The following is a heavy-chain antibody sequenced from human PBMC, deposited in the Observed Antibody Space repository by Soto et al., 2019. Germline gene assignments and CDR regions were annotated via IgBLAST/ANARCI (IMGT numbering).Heavy chain of an antibody. CDR3: ARVGVGCSGGSCYSDY. CDR2: ISAYNGNT. D-gene: IGHD2-15*01. Sequence: ASVKVSWKASGYTFTRYGISWVRQAPGQGLEWMGWISAYNGNTNYAQKLQGRVTMTTDTSTSTAYMELRSLRSDDTAVYYCARVGVGCSGGSCYSDYWGQGTLVTVSS. V-gene: IGHV1-18*01. CDR1: GYTFTRYG. J-gene: IGHJ4*02.